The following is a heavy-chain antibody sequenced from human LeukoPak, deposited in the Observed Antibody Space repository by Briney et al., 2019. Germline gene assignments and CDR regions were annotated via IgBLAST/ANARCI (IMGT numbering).Heavy chain of an antibody. V-gene: IGHV3-73*01. CDR3: IRQNCSGGSCSYVDY. J-gene: IGHJ4*02. Sequence: GESLRLSCAASGFTFSGFYMHWVRQPSGKGLEWVGLIRTKPNPYTTVYATSVQGRFTISRDDSKTTAYVQMNSLKAEDTAVYYCIRQNCSGGSCSYVDYLGQGTLVTVSS. CDR1: GFTFSGFY. CDR2: IRTKPNPYTT. D-gene: IGHD2-15*01.